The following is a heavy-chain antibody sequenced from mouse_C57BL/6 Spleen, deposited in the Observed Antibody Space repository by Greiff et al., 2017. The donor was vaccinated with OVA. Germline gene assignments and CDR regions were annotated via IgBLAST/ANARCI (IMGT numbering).Heavy chain of an antibody. D-gene: IGHD2-5*01. V-gene: IGHV5-17*01. CDR1: GFTFSDYG. Sequence: VQLKESGGGLVKPGGSLKLSCAASGFTFSDYGMHWVRQAPEKGLEWVAYISSGSSTIYYADTVKGRFTISRDNAKNTLFLQITSLRAEDTAMYYCARDSNYAMDYWGQGTSVTVSS. CDR3: ARDSNYAMDY. J-gene: IGHJ4*01. CDR2: ISSGSSTI.